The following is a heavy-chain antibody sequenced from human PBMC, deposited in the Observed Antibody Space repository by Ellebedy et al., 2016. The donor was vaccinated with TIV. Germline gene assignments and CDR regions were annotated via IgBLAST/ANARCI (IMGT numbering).Heavy chain of an antibody. D-gene: IGHD3-10*01. Sequence: GGSLRLSXAASGFTFSYYAMTWVRQAPGKGLEWVSTISTSGDITYYAGSVKGRFTISRDNAKNSLYLQMNSLRAEDTALYYCARDILGSSPDYWGQGTLVTVSS. V-gene: IGHV3-23*01. CDR3: ARDILGSSPDY. CDR1: GFTFSYYA. CDR2: ISTSGDIT. J-gene: IGHJ4*02.